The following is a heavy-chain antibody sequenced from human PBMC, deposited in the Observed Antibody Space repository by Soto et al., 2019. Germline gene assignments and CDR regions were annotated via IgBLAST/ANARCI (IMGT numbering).Heavy chain of an antibody. V-gene: IGHV5-10-1*01. Sequence: GESLKISCKGSGYSFAGYWITWVRQKPGKGLEWMGRIDPSDSQTYYSPSFRGHVTISVTKSITTVFLQWSSPRASDTAMYYCARQIYDSDTGPNFQYYFDSWGQGTPVTVSS. CDR3: ARQIYDSDTGPNFQYYFDS. J-gene: IGHJ4*02. D-gene: IGHD3-22*01. CDR1: GYSFAGYW. CDR2: IDPSDSQT.